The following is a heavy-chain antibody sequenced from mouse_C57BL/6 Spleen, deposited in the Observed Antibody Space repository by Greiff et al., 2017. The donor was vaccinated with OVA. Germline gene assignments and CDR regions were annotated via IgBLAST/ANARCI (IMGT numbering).Heavy chain of an antibody. J-gene: IGHJ4*01. CDR1: GYTFTSYW. CDR3: ARGTGTGMDY. V-gene: IGHV1-69*01. CDR2: IDPSDSYT. D-gene: IGHD4-1*01. Sequence: QVQLQQSGAELVMPGASVKLSCKASGYTFTSYWMHWVKQRPGQGLEWIGEIDPSDSYTNYNQKFKGKSTLTVDKSSSTAYMQLSSLTSEDSAVYYCARGTGTGMDYWGQGTSGTVSS.